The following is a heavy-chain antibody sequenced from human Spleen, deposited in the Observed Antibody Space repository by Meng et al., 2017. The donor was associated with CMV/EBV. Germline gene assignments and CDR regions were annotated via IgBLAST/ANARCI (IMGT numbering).Heavy chain of an antibody. CDR2: IYSGGRT. J-gene: IGHJ6*02. V-gene: IGHV3-66*01. D-gene: IGHD4-23*01. CDR3: ARSYPNFFYGMDV. CDR1: GFIVSSNY. Sequence: GESLKISCAASGFIVSSNYMSWVRQAPGKGLKWVSVIYSGGRTYYADSVEGRFTISRDHAKSTLYLQMNSLRAEDTAVYYCARSYPNFFYGMDVWGQGTTVTVSS.